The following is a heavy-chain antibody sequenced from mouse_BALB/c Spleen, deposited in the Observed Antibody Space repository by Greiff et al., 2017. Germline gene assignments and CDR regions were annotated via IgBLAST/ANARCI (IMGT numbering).Heavy chain of an antibody. CDR1: GYNFTSYW. CDR3: ARSLVGTDTRDY. V-gene: IGHV1-55*01. D-gene: IGHD1-2*01. CDR2: IYPGSGST. Sequence: QVKLQQPGAELVKPGTSVKLSCKASGYNFTSYWINWVKLRPGQGLEWIGDIYPGSGSTNYNEKFKSKATLTVDTSSSTAYMQLSSLASEDSALYCCARSLVGTDTRDYWGQGTTLTVSS. J-gene: IGHJ2*01.